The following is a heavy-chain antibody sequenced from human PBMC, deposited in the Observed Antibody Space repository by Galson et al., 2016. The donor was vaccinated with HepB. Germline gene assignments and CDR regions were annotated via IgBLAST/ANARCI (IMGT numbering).Heavy chain of an antibody. Sequence: SVKVSCKASGYTFTSYYIHWVRQAPGQGLEWMGIINPGGVTTSYAQKFQGRVTMTRDTSTSTVYMELSSLRSDDTAVYYCAREPNTDDIEVVPAAMSETSYYLGMDVWGQGTTVTVSS. J-gene: IGHJ6*02. D-gene: IGHD2-2*01. CDR3: AREPNTDDIEVVPAAMSETSYYLGMDV. CDR1: GYTFTSYY. CDR2: INPGGVTT. V-gene: IGHV1-46*01.